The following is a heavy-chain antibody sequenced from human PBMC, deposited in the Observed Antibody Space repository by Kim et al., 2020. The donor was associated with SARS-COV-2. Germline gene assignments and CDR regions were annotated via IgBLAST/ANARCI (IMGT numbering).Heavy chain of an antibody. CDR1: GFTFSSYG. CDR2: ISYDGSNK. CDR3: AAREVVITKSDAFDI. V-gene: IGHV3-30*03. D-gene: IGHD3-22*01. Sequence: GGSLRLSCAASGFTFSSYGMHWVRQAPGKGLEWVAVISYDGSNKYYADSVKGRFTISRDNSKNTLYLQMNSLRAEDTAVYYCAAREVVITKSDAFDIWGQGTMVTVSS. J-gene: IGHJ3*02.